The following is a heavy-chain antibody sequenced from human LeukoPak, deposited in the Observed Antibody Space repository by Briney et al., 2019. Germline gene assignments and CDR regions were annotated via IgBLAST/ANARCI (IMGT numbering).Heavy chain of an antibody. D-gene: IGHD6-6*01. CDR2: INHSGST. J-gene: IGHJ6*02. V-gene: IGHV4-34*01. CDR1: GGSFSGYY. Sequence: SETLSLTCAVYGGSFSGYYWSWIRQPPGEGLEWIGEINHSGSTNYNPSLKSRVTISVDTSKNQFSLKLSSVTAADTAVYYCARVTGRPSYYYYYGMDVWGQGTTVTVSS. CDR3: ARVTGRPSYYYYYGMDV.